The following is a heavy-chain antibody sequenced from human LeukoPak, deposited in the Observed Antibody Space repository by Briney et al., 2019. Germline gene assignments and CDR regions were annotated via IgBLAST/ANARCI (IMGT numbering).Heavy chain of an antibody. D-gene: IGHD5-18*01. V-gene: IGHV3-23*01. CDR1: GFTFPSYA. CDR3: AKRSDGYSGFDY. Sequence: QPGGSLRLSCAASGFTFPSYAMSWVRQAPGKGLNWVSAISDSGGSTYYADSVKGRFTISRDNSKDTLYLQMNSLRAEDTAVYYCAKRSDGYSGFDYWGQGTLVTLSS. J-gene: IGHJ4*02. CDR2: ISDSGGST.